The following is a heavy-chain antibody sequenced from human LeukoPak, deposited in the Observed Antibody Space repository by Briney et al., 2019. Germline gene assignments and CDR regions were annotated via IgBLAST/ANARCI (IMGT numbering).Heavy chain of an antibody. D-gene: IGHD2-15*01. CDR2: INHSGST. CDR3: ARGRGGGGSSNNWLDP. J-gene: IGHJ5*02. Sequence: SETLSLTCAVYGGSFSGYYWSWIRQPPGKGLEWIGEINHSGSTSYNPSLKSRVTLSVDTSKNQFSLKLSSVTAADTAVYYCARGRGGGGSSNNWLDPWGQGSLVIVSS. V-gene: IGHV4-34*01. CDR1: GGSFSGYY.